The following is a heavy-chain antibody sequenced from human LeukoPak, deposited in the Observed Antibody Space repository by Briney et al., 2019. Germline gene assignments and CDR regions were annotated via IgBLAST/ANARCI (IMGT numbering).Heavy chain of an antibody. D-gene: IGHD2-15*01. J-gene: IGHJ4*02. CDR1: GFTFNNYA. Sequence: GGSVRLSCAASGFTFNNYAMSWVRQAPGKGLEWVSAISGSGGSTYYADSVKGRFTISRDNSKNTLYLQMNSLRAEDTAVYYCAKDPYCSGGSCYSTYYYDSSGYHTSDYWGQGTLVTVSS. CDR3: AKDPYCSGGSCYSTYYYDSSGYHTSDY. V-gene: IGHV3-23*01. CDR2: ISGSGGST.